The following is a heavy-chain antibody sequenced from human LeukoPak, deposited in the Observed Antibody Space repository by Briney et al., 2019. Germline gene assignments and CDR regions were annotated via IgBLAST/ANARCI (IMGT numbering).Heavy chain of an antibody. V-gene: IGHV3-21*01. CDR2: ISSSSSYI. CDR1: GFTFSSYS. D-gene: IGHD3-10*01. CDR3: ASRLWFGELDEQSDY. J-gene: IGHJ4*02. Sequence: GGSLRLSCAASGFTFSSYSMNWVRQAPGKGLEWVSSISSSSSYIYYADSVKGRFTISRDNAKNSLYLQMNSLRAEDTAVYYCASRLWFGELDEQSDYWGQGTLVTVSS.